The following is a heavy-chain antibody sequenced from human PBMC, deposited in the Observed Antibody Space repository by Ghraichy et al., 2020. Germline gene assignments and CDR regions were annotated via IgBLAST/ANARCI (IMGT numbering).Heavy chain of an antibody. CDR1: GFTFSSYA. D-gene: IGHD2-15*01. CDR2: ISYDGSNK. V-gene: IGHV3-30*04. J-gene: IGHJ6*02. Sequence: GGSLRLSCAASGFTFSSYAMHWVRQAPGKGLEWVALISYDGSNKYYADSVKGRFIISRDNSKNTVYLQMNSLRGEDMAVFYCARSIGVEVVGATYRMDVWGQGTTVTVSS. CDR3: ARSIGVEVVGATYRMDV.